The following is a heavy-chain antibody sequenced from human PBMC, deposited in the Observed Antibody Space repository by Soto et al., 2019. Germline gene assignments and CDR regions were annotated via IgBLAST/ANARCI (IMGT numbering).Heavy chain of an antibody. CDR1: GGSFSSYA. J-gene: IGHJ6*02. V-gene: IGHV1-69*01. Sequence: QGQLEQSGAEVRKPGSSVKVSCKASGGSFSSYAISWVRQAPGQGLEWMGGIVPVIGTSHSAQKFQGRVTFSTDDSTTTAYMELSSLRSEDTAVYYCARDSPGGGYYYGMDVWGQGTTVTVSS. CDR2: IVPVIGTS. CDR3: ARDSPGGGYYYGMDV. D-gene: IGHD3-16*01.